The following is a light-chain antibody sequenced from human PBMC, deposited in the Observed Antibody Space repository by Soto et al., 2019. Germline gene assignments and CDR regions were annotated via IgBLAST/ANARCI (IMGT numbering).Light chain of an antibody. CDR2: KAS. CDR3: QHYNSYSEA. Sequence: IQMTQSPSTLSGSVGDRVTITCRASQTISSWLAWYQQKPGKAPKLLIYKASSLKSGVPSRFSGSGSGTEFTLTICSLHHDDFATDFCQHYNSYSEAFGQGTKVELK. CDR1: QTISSW. V-gene: IGKV1-5*03. J-gene: IGKJ1*01.